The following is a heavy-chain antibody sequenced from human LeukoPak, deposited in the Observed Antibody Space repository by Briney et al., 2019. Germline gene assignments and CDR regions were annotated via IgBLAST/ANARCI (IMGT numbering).Heavy chain of an antibody. Sequence: SVKVSCKASGGTFSSYAISWVRQAPGQGLEWMGGIIPIFGTANYAQKFQGRVTITADESTSTAYMELSSLRSEDTAVYYCAREGGEGGDYPYYYYGMDVWGQGTTVTVSS. D-gene: IGHD4-17*01. CDR1: GGTFSSYA. CDR2: IIPIFGTA. V-gene: IGHV1-69*01. J-gene: IGHJ6*02. CDR3: AREGGEGGDYPYYYYGMDV.